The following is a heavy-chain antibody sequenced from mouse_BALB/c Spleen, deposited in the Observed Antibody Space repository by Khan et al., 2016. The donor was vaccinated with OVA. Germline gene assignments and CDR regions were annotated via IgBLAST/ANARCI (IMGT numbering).Heavy chain of an antibody. J-gene: IGHJ3*01. Sequence: VQLQESGAELARPGASVKLSCKASGYTFTDYYINWVKLRTGQGLEWIGEISPGSGDTYYNERFKGKATLTADKSSSTAYMQLRSLTSEASAVYFWARRNYFGYTFAYWGQGTLVTVSA. D-gene: IGHD1-2*01. CDR1: GYTFTDYY. V-gene: IGHV1-77*01. CDR3: ARRNYFGYTFAY. CDR2: ISPGSGDT.